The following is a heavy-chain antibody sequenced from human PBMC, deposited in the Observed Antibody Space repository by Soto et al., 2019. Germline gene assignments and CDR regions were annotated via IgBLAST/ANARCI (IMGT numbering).Heavy chain of an antibody. CDR2: IIPIFGTA. CDR3: ARAGSMVRGVPFDY. CDR1: GGTFSSYA. D-gene: IGHD3-10*01. Sequence: GASVKVSWKASGGTFSSYAISWVRQAPGQGLEWMGGIIPIFGTANYAQKFQGRVTITADESTSTAYMELSSLRSEDTAVYYCARAGSMVRGVPFDYWGRGSLVTVSS. J-gene: IGHJ4*02. V-gene: IGHV1-69*13.